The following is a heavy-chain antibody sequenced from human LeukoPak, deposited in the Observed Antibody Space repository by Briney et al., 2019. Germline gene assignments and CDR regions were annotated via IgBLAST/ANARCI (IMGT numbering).Heavy chain of an antibody. J-gene: IGHJ4*02. V-gene: IGHV4-34*01. D-gene: IGHD3-16*02. CDR2: INHSGST. CDR1: GGSFSGYY. CDR3: ARGLIMITFGGVVVPVCFFDY. Sequence: SETLSLTCAVYGGSFSGYYWSWIRQPPGKGLEWIGEINHSGSTNYNPSLKSRVTISVDTSKNQFSLKLSSVTAADTAVYYCARGLIMITFGGVVVPVCFFDYWGRGTLVTV.